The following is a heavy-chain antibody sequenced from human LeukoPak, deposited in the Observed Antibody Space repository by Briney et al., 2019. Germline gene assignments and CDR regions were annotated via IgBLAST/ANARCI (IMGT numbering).Heavy chain of an antibody. D-gene: IGHD2-2*02. CDR2: IYHSGST. J-gene: IGHJ4*02. V-gene: IGHV4-38-2*02. Sequence: SETLSLTCTVSGYSISSGYYWGWIRQPPGKGLEWIGSIYHSGSTYYNPSLKSRVTISVDTSKNQFSLKLSSVTAADTAVYYCARQLGAPIVVVPAAIAYWGQGTLVTVSS. CDR3: ARQLGAPIVVVPAAIAY. CDR1: GYSISSGYY.